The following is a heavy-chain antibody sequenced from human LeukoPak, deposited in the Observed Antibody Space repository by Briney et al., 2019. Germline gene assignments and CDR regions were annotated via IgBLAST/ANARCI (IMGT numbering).Heavy chain of an antibody. CDR3: ARDPEYSSAAFDI. CDR1: GFTFSSYA. D-gene: IGHD2-21*01. Sequence: GGSLRLSCAASGFTFSSYAMHWVRQAPGKGLEWVAVISYDGSNKYYADSVKGRFTISRDNSKNTLYLQMNSLRAEDTAVYYCARDPEYSSAAFDIWGQGTMVTVSS. CDR2: ISYDGSNK. J-gene: IGHJ3*02. V-gene: IGHV3-30-3*01.